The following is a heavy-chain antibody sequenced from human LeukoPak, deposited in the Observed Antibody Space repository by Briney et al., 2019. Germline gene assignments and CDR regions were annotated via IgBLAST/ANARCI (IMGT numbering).Heavy chain of an antibody. Sequence: PGGPLSLSCAASGFTFSSYGIHWVRQAPGKGLEWVAFIRYDGSNKYYADSVKGRFTISRDNSKNPLYLQMNSLRAEDTAVYYCAKDLQDAFDIWGQGTMVTVSS. CDR2: IRYDGSNK. CDR3: AKDLQDAFDI. V-gene: IGHV3-30*02. J-gene: IGHJ3*02. CDR1: GFTFSSYG.